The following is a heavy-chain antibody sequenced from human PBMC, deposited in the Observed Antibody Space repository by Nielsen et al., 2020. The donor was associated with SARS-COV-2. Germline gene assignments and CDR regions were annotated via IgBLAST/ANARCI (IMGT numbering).Heavy chain of an antibody. V-gene: IGHV3-30-3*01. CDR3: ARGLTPGIAVAGDY. J-gene: IGHJ4*02. CDR1: GFTFINYP. Sequence: GGSLRLSCAASGFTFINYPLHWVRQAPGKGLEWVAGISYDGNNKYSTDSVKGRFTISRDSSKNTLYLQMNSLRAEDTALYHCARGLTPGIAVAGDYWGQGTLVTVSS. D-gene: IGHD6-19*01. CDR2: ISYDGNNK.